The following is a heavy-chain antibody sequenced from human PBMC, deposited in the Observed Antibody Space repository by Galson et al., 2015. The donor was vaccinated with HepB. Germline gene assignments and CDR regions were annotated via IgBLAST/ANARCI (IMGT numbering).Heavy chain of an antibody. D-gene: IGHD3-22*01. V-gene: IGHV1-69*10. Sequence: SVKVSCKASGGTFSSYAISWVRQAPGQGLEWMGGIIPILGIANYAQKFQGRVTITADKSTSTAYMELSSLRSEDTAVYYCARDSPGYYDSSGSTSGDYWGQGTLVTVSS. CDR2: IIPILGIA. J-gene: IGHJ4*02. CDR1: GGTFSSYA. CDR3: ARDSPGYYDSSGSTSGDY.